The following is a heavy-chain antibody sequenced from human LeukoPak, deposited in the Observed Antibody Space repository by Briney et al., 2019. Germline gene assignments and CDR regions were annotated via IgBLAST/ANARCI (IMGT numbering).Heavy chain of an antibody. V-gene: IGHV3-23*01. CDR1: GFTFSSYA. CDR3: ARDWVKGSFDS. D-gene: IGHD2-15*01. J-gene: IGHJ4*02. CDR2: ICGSGGST. Sequence: GGSLRLSCAASGFTFSSYAMSWVRQAPGKGLEGVSAICGSGGSTYYADSVKGRFTISRDNAKNSLYLQMNSLRAEDTAVYYCARDWVKGSFDSWGQGTLVTVSS.